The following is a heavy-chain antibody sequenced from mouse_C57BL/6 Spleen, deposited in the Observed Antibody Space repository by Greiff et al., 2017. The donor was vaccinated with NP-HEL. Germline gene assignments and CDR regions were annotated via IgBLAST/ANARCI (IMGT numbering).Heavy chain of an antibody. D-gene: IGHD2-4*01. CDR2: INPYNGDT. J-gene: IGHJ3*01. CDR1: GYSFTGYF. Sequence: DVKLQESGPELVKPGDSVKISCKASGYSFTGYFMNWVMQSHGKSLEWIGRINPYNGDTFYNQKFKGKATLTVDKSSSTAHMELRSLTSEDSAVYYCARRYDYDGAWFAYWGQGTLVTVSA. CDR3: ARRYDYDGAWFAY. V-gene: IGHV1-20*01.